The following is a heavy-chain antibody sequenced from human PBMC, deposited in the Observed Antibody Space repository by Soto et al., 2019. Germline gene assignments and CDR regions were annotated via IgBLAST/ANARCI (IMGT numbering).Heavy chain of an antibody. CDR1: GFTVSSTY. V-gene: IGHV3-53*02. J-gene: IGHJ6*02. CDR2: IYSGGNT. D-gene: IGHD2-2*01. CDR3: ARHPSGSTAGTYYGMDV. Sequence: EEQLVETGGGLIQPGGSLRLSCAASGFTVSSTYMSWVRQAPGKGLDWVSVIYSGGNTYYADSVKGRFTISRDNSKNTLYLQMNSLGAEDTAVYYCARHPSGSTAGTYYGMDVWGQGTTVTVSS.